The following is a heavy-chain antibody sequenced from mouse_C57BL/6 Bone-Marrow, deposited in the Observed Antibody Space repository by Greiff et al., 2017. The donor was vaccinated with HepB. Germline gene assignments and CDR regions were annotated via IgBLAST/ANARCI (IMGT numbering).Heavy chain of an antibody. CDR1: GFNIKDDY. D-gene: IGHD2-5*01. J-gene: IGHJ3*01. CDR2: IDPENGDT. Sequence: EVQLQESGAELVRPGASVKLSCTASGFNIKDDYMHWVKQRPEQGLEWIGWIDPENGDTEYASKFQGKATITADTSSNTAYLQLSSLTSEDTAVYYCTTNSSNYAWFAYWGQGTLVTVSA. CDR3: TTNSSNYAWFAY. V-gene: IGHV14-4*01.